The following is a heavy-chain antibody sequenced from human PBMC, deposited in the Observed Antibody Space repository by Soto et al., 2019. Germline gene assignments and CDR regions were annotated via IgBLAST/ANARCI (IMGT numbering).Heavy chain of an antibody. CDR1: GGTFSSYA. CDR2: IIPIFGTA. D-gene: IGHD3-10*01. J-gene: IGHJ4*02. V-gene: IGHV1-69*13. CDR3: ARGGSGSPAGNRFDY. Sequence: ASVKVSCKASGGTFSSYAISWVRQAPGQGLEWMGGIIPIFGTANYAQKFQGRVTITADESTSTAYMELSSLRSEDTAVYYCARGGSGSPAGNRFDYWGQGTLVTVSS.